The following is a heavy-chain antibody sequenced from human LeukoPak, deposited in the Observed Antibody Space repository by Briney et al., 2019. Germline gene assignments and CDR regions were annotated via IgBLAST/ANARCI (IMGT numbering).Heavy chain of an antibody. Sequence: PGGSLRLSCAASGFTLSSYDMNWVRQAPGKGLEWVSSISPSGSYIYYADSVKGRFTISRDNAKNSLYLQMNSLRAEDTAVYYCAKVGYCGGDCYFITNPPDYWGQGTLVTVSS. CDR2: ISPSGSYI. CDR1: GFTLSSYD. J-gene: IGHJ4*02. D-gene: IGHD2-21*01. CDR3: AKVGYCGGDCYFITNPPDY. V-gene: IGHV3-21*04.